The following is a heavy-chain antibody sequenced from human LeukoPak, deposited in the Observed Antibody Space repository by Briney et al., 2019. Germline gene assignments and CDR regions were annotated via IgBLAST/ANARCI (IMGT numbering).Heavy chain of an antibody. Sequence: GGSLRLSCAASGFTFSSYEMNWVRQAPGKGLEWVSYISSSGSTIYYADSVKGQFTISRDNAKNSLYLQMNSLRAEDTAVYYCARGGGYCSSTSCSDFDYWGQGTLVTVSS. D-gene: IGHD2-2*01. CDR1: GFTFSSYE. CDR2: ISSSGSTI. CDR3: ARGGGYCSSTSCSDFDY. J-gene: IGHJ4*02. V-gene: IGHV3-48*03.